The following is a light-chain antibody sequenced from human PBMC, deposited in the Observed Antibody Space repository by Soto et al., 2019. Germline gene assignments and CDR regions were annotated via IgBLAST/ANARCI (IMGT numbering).Light chain of an antibody. CDR1: SGHSNYA. V-gene: IGLV4-69*01. Sequence: QPVLTQSPSASASLGASVKLTCTLSSGHSNYAIAWHQQQPEKGPRYLMKVNSGGSHIKGDGIPDRFSGSSSGAERYLFISSLQSGDEADYYCQTWGTGSAVVVFGGGTQRTVL. J-gene: IGLJ7*01. CDR2: VNSGGSH. CDR3: QTWGTGSAVVV.